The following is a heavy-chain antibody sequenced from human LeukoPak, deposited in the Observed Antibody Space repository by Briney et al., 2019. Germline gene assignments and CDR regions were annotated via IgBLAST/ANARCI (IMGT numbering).Heavy chain of an antibody. CDR3: ARDQRYSSAWYDEGGYYFDY. Sequence: ASVKVSCKASGYTFTGYYVHWVRQAPGRGLEWMGWINPNSGGTNYAQKFQGRVTVTRDTSISTAYMELSRLRSDDTAVYYCARDQRYSSAWYDEGGYYFDYWGQGTPVTVSS. D-gene: IGHD6-19*01. CDR1: GYTFTGYY. CDR2: INPNSGGT. V-gene: IGHV1-2*02. J-gene: IGHJ4*02.